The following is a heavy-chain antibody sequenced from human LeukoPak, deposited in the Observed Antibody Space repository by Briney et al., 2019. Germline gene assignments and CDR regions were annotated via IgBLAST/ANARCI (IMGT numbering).Heavy chain of an antibody. CDR3: ARGAILGYCSRTSCSRWSDAFDI. Sequence: GASVKVSCKASGGTFSSYAISWVRQAPGQGLEWMGGIIPIFGTANYAQKFQGRVTITTDESTSTAYMELSSLRSEDTAVYYCARGAILGYCSRTSCSRWSDAFDIWGQGTMVTVSS. CDR2: IIPIFGTA. D-gene: IGHD2-2*01. CDR1: GGTFSSYA. J-gene: IGHJ3*02. V-gene: IGHV1-69*05.